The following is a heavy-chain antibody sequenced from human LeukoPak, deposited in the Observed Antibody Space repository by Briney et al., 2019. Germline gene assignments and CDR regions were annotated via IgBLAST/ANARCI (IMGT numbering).Heavy chain of an antibody. CDR2: INPNSGGT. V-gene: IGHV1-2*02. D-gene: IGHD6-19*01. Sequence: ASVKVSCKASGYTFTGYDMHWVRQAPGQGLEWMGWINPNSGGTNYAQNFQGRVTMTRDTSITTAYMELSRLRSDDTAVYYCARDPAQNIAVAADFDYWGQGTLVTVSS. CDR1: GYTFTGYD. CDR3: ARDPAQNIAVAADFDY. J-gene: IGHJ4*02.